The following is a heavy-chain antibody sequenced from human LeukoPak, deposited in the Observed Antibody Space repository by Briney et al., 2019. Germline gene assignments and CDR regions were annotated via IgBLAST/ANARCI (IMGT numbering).Heavy chain of an antibody. J-gene: IGHJ4*02. CDR1: GYTFTGHS. D-gene: IGHD6-13*01. Sequence: ASVKVACKASGYTFTGHSMHWVRPAAGQGLEWMGWINPKSGGTNYAQKFQGRRTMTRDTSTSTAYMALRRLRSHDTGVYYCVGVQSSTWYRYWAKETLVTVPS. V-gene: IGHV1-2*02. CDR3: VGVQSSTWYRY. CDR2: INPKSGGT.